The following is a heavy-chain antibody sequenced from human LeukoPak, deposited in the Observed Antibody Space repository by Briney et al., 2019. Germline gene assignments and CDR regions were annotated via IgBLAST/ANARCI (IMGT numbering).Heavy chain of an antibody. CDR3: ARLRLRLDSNGYSTPYEAVDI. CDR1: GGSFSGYY. J-gene: IGHJ3*02. D-gene: IGHD3-22*01. V-gene: IGHV4-34*01. Sequence: PSETLSLTCAVYGGSFSGYYWNWIREPPGRGLEWVGEIYHSGSTNYNPSLKSRVTISVDKSKQQFSLKLRSVPAADTAVYYCARLRLRLDSNGYSTPYEAVDIWGQGTVVTVSS. CDR2: IYHSGST.